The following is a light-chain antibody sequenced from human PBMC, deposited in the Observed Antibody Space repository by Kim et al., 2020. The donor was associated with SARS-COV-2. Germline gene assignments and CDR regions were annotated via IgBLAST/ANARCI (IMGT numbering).Light chain of an antibody. V-gene: IGKV3-20*01. J-gene: IGKJ1*01. CDR3: QQYGSSPVGTL. CDR2: GAS. CDR1: QSVSSSY. Sequence: EIVLTQSPGTLSLSPGERATLSCRASQSVSSSYLAWYQQKPGQAPRLLIYGASSRATGIPDRFSGSGSGTDFTLTISRLEPEDFAVYYCQQYGSSPVGTLFGQGTKVDIK.